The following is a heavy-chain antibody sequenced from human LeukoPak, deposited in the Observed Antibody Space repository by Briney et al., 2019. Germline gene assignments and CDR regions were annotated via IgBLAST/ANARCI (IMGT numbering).Heavy chain of an antibody. V-gene: IGHV1-2*06. J-gene: IGHJ4*02. D-gene: IGHD4/OR15-4a*01. CDR2: INPNSGGT. CDR1: GYTFTGYY. CDR3: ARGHYGGNPYYFDY. Sequence: ASVKVSCKASGYTFTGYYMHWVRQAPGQGLEWMGRINPNSGGTNYAQKFQGRVTMTRDTSISTAYMELSRLRSDDTAVYYCARGHYGGNPYYFDYWGQGTLVSLSS.